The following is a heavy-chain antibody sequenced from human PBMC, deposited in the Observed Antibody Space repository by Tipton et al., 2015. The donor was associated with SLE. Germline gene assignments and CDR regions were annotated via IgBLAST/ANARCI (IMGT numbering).Heavy chain of an antibody. J-gene: IGHJ5*02. CDR1: GYTFINYN. Sequence: QLVQSGPEVKKPGASVKVSCKASGYTFINYNVNWVRQASGQGLEWMGWLNPNSGKTGYGQKFQGRVSMTRNTSTSTAYMELRSLRSDDTAVYYCVRDPGIAAAPNWFDPWGQGTLVTVSS. CDR2: LNPNSGKT. CDR3: VRDPGIAAAPNWFDP. V-gene: IGHV1-8*01. D-gene: IGHD6-13*01.